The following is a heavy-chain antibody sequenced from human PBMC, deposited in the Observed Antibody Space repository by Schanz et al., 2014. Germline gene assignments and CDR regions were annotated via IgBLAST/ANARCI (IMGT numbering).Heavy chain of an antibody. CDR1: GFSFSSHW. Sequence: EVQLVESGGGLVQPGGSLRLSCAASGFSFSSHWMSWVRQAPGKGLEWVANMNQDGSVKNYVDSVKGRFTISRDNAKNSLYLQMNSLRAEDTAVYYCARDKGGLIPFDYWGQGTPVTVSS. CDR3: ARDKGGLIPFDY. CDR2: MNQDGSVK. J-gene: IGHJ4*02. V-gene: IGHV3-7*01. D-gene: IGHD2-15*01.